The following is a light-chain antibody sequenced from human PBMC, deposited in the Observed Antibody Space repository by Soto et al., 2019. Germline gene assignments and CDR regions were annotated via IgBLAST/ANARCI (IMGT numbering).Light chain of an antibody. CDR3: QQYGSSGT. Sequence: EIVMTQSPATLSVSPVESATLSCRASQSVSSNLAWHQQKPGQAPRILMYDASTRATGISARFSGSGSGTDFTLTISRLEPEDFAVYYCQQYGSSGTFGQGTKVDIK. CDR2: DAS. J-gene: IGKJ1*01. CDR1: QSVSSN. V-gene: IGKV3-15*01.